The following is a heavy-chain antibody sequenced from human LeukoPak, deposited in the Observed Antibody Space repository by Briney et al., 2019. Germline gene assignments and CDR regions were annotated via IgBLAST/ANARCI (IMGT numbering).Heavy chain of an antibody. Sequence: PSQTLSLTCTVSSGSISTSNYYWGWVRQPPGKALEWIGNIFYSGSTYYSPSLKSRVTISLDTSRNQFSLKLNSVTAADTAVYYCARKAPYYSDSSGPLGTYYFDYWGQGTLVTVSS. CDR2: IFYSGST. J-gene: IGHJ4*02. D-gene: IGHD3-22*01. CDR1: SGSISTSNYY. V-gene: IGHV4-39*07. CDR3: ARKAPYYSDSSGPLGTYYFDY.